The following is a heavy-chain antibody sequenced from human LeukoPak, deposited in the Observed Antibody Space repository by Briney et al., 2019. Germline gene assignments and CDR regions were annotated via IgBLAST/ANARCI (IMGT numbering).Heavy chain of an antibody. J-gene: IGHJ6*03. CDR1: GFTFSSYS. V-gene: IGHV3-21*01. CDR2: ISSSSYI. D-gene: IGHD3-3*01. Sequence: GGSLRLSCAASGFTFSSYSMNWVRQAPGKGLEWVSSISSSSYIYYADSVKGRFTISRDNAKNSLYLQMNSLRAEDTAVYYCARGYYDYYYYYMDVWGKGTTVTISS. CDR3: ARGYYDYYYYYMDV.